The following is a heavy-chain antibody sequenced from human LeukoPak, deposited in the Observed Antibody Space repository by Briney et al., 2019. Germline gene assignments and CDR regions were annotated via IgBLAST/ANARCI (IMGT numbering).Heavy chain of an antibody. J-gene: IGHJ2*01. V-gene: IGHV3-7*01. CDR1: GFTFSSYS. CDR3: AREVSHWFFDV. CDR2: IKQDESET. Sequence: GGSLRLSCAASGFTFSSYSMNWVRQAPGKGLEWVANIKQDESETYYVDSMKGRFTISRDNAKNSLFLQMDSLRAEDTAVYFCAREVSHWFFDVWGRGALVTVSS.